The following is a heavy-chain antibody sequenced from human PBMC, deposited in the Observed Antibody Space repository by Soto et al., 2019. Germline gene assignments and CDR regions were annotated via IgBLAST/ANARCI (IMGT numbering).Heavy chain of an antibody. V-gene: IGHV1-2*02. D-gene: IGHD2-2*01. J-gene: IGHJ6*02. Sequence: QVQLVQSGAEVKKPGASVKVSCKASGFTFSAYYIYWVRQAPGQGLEWIGWINPNSGGTNNAQKFQGRVTMTRETSPSTVYMELSALISDDTAVYFCARSLLDEYSSSWRSAYYGMDVWGQGTTVTVSS. CDR1: GFTFSAYY. CDR3: ARSLLDEYSSSWRSAYYGMDV. CDR2: INPNSGGT.